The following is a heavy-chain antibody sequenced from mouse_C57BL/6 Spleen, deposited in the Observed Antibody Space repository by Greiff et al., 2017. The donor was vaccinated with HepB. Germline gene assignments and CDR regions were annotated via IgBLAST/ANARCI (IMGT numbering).Heavy chain of an antibody. CDR3: ARDAHYYGSHWYFDV. J-gene: IGHJ1*03. D-gene: IGHD1-1*01. CDR1: GFTFSDFY. CDR2: SRNKANDYTT. Sequence: EVQLVESGGGLVQSGRSLRLSCATSGFTFSDFYMEWVRQAPGKGLEWIAASRNKANDYTTEYSASVKGRFIVSRDTSQSILYLQMNALRAEDTAIYYCARDAHYYGSHWYFDVWGTGTTVTVSS. V-gene: IGHV7-1*01.